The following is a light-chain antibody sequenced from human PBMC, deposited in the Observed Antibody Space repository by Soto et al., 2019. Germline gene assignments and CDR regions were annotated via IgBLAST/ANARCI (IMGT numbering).Light chain of an antibody. Sequence: DIQMTQTPFSLSASVGDRVTITCRASQSISNYLNWYPQKPGKAPKLLIYLASSLQTGVPSRFSGSGSGTDFTLTISSLQPEDFATYYCQKYNSAPLTFGGGTKVDIK. CDR2: LAS. V-gene: IGKV1-39*01. CDR1: QSISNY. CDR3: QKYNSAPLT. J-gene: IGKJ4*01.